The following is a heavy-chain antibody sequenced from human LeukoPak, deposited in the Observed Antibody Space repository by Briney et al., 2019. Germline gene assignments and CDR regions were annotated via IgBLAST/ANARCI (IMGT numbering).Heavy chain of an antibody. CDR1: GGTFSSYA. J-gene: IGHJ5*02. CDR2: IIPIFGTA. D-gene: IGHD6-13*01. V-gene: IGHV1-69*13. Sequence: SVKVSCKASGGTFSSYATSWVRQAPGQGLEWMGGIIPIFGTANYAQKFQGRVTITADESTSTAYMELSSLRSEDTAVYYGARGQQLVLGNWFDPWGQGTLVTVSS. CDR3: ARGQQLVLGNWFDP.